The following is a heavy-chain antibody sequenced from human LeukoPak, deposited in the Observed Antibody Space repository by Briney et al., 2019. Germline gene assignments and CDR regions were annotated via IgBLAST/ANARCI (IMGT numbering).Heavy chain of an antibody. J-gene: IGHJ5*02. CDR2: IYYSGST. D-gene: IGHD2-2*01. CDR1: GGSFSGYY. CDR3: ARDGVVPAAISWFDP. V-gene: IGHV4-59*01. Sequence: SETLSLTCAVYGGSFSGYYWSWIRQPPGKGLEWIGYIYYSGSTNYNPSLKSRVTISVDTSKNQFSLKLSSVTAADTAVYYCARDGVVPAAISWFDPWGQGALVTVSS.